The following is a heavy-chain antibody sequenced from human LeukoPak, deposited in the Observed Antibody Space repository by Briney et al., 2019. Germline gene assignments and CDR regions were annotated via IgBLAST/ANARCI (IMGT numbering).Heavy chain of an antibody. D-gene: IGHD2-2*01. CDR2: IWYDGSNK. CDR3: ARWYAHTFDY. Sequence: GGSLRLSCAASGFTFTNFGMHWVRQAPGKGLEWVAVIWYDGSNKYYADSVKGRFTISRDNSKDTLYLQMNSLRAEDTAVYYCARWYAHTFDYWGEGSLVTVSS. CDR1: GFTFTNFG. V-gene: IGHV3-33*01. J-gene: IGHJ4*02.